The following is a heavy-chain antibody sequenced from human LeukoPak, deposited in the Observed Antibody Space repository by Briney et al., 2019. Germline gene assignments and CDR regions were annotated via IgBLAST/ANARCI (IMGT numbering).Heavy chain of an antibody. Sequence: PSGTLSLTCAVSGDSITSSNWRSWVRQPPEKGLVWIGEIYHSGNTNYNPPLKSRVTISLDKSRNQFSLILKSVTAADTAVYYCARAGALGGHDFWGQGSLVTVSS. CDR3: ARAGALGGHDF. J-gene: IGHJ4*02. V-gene: IGHV4-4*02. CDR1: GDSITSSNW. CDR2: IYHSGNT. D-gene: IGHD3-16*01.